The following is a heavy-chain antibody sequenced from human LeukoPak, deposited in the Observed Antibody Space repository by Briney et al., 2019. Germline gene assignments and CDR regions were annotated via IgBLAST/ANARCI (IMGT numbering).Heavy chain of an antibody. V-gene: IGHV3-66*02. Sequence: PGGSLRLSCAASGFTVSSNYMSWVRQAPGKGLGWVSVIYSGGSTYYADSVKGRFTISRDNSKNTLYLQMNSLRAEDTAVYYCAGAFNYYYYMDVWGKGTTVTVSS. CDR2: IYSGGST. CDR3: AGAFNYYYYMDV. CDR1: GFTVSSNY. J-gene: IGHJ6*03.